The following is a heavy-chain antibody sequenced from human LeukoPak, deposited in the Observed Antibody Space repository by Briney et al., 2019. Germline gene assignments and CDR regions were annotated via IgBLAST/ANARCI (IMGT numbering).Heavy chain of an antibody. V-gene: IGHV4-59*08. CDR2: ISYSGSA. CDR1: GGSISSYY. D-gene: IGHD2-15*01. J-gene: IGHJ1*01. CDR3: ARVLGYCSGGGCSEYFQH. Sequence: SETLSLTCTVSGGSISSYYWSWIRQPPGKGLEWIACISYSGSANYNPSLKSRVTISVDTSKNQFSLSLTSVTAADTAVYYCARVLGYCSGGGCSEYFQHWGQGTLVTVSS.